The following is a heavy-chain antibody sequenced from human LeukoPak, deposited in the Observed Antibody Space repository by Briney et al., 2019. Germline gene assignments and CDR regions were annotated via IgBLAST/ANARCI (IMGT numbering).Heavy chain of an antibody. V-gene: IGHV3-48*04. CDR2: ISSSGSTI. J-gene: IGHJ3*02. D-gene: IGHD1-20*01. CDR1: GFTFSSYT. CDR3: ARDLHVYLGAFDI. Sequence: PGGSLRLSCAASGFTFSSYTMNWVRQAPGKGREWVSCISSSGSTIYYADSVKGRFTISSDNAKNSLYLQMNSLRAEDTAVYYCARDLHVYLGAFDIWGQGTMVTVSS.